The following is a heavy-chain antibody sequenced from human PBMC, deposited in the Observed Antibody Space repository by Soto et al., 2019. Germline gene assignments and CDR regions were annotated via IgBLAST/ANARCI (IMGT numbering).Heavy chain of an antibody. CDR1: GFTFSSYA. J-gene: IGHJ5*02. CDR2: ISGSGGST. D-gene: IGHD5-18*01. Sequence: GGSLRLSCAASGFTFSSYAMSWVRQAPGKGLEWVSAISGSGGSTYYADSVKGRFTISRDNSKNTLYLQMNSLRAEDTAVYYCASRPLASYGLNWFDPWGQGTLVTVSS. CDR3: ASRPLASYGLNWFDP. V-gene: IGHV3-23*01.